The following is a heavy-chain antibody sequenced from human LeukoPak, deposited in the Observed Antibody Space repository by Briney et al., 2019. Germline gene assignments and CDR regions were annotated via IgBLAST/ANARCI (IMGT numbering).Heavy chain of an antibody. CDR2: IRSKANSYAT. CDR3: VLYMWGRTNPSHWGFDP. V-gene: IGHV3-73*01. Sequence: GGSLRLSCAASGFTFSGSAMHWVRQASGKGLEWVGRIRSKANSYATAYAASVKGRFTISRDDSKNTAYLQMNSLKTEDTAVYYCVLYMWGRTNPSHWGFDPWGQGTLVTVSS. CDR1: GFTFSGSA. D-gene: IGHD1-1*01. J-gene: IGHJ5*02.